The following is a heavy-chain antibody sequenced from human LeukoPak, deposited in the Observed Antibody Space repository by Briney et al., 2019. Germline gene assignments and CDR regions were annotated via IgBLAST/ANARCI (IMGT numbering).Heavy chain of an antibody. D-gene: IGHD3-9*01. J-gene: IGHJ4*02. CDR2: ISQSGSAV. CDR3: ATDYRYYNSDPYFDS. Sequence: PGGSLRLSCAASGFTLSTYEMNWVRQAPGRGLEWVAYISQSGSAVHYAASVKGRFTISRDNAENSLYLQMNSLRDEDTAVYYCATDYRYYNSDPYFDSWGQGTLVTVSS. CDR1: GFTLSTYE. V-gene: IGHV3-48*03.